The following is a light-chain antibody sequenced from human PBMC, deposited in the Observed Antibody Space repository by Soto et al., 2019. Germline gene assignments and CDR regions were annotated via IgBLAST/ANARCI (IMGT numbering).Light chain of an antibody. V-gene: IGKV1-17*01. CDR2: AAS. Sequence: DIQRTQSPSSLSASVGDRVTTTCRASQGIRNDLGWYQQRPGKAPKRLIYAASTLPPGVPSRFSGNGSGTDVTITFSSLKKEDCATYDGLQQNTYTRTFGQATKVDI. CDR3: LQQNTYTRT. J-gene: IGKJ1*01. CDR1: QGIRND.